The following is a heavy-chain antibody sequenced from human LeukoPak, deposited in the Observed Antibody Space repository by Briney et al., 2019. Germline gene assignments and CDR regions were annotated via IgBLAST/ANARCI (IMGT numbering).Heavy chain of an antibody. CDR1: GFTFSSYA. V-gene: IGHV3-64*01. CDR3: ARDESLGDLWSGYFDAFDI. D-gene: IGHD3-3*01. Sequence: SGGSLRLSCAASGFTFSSYAMHWVRQAPGKGLEYVSAISSNGGSTYYANSVKGRFTISRDNSKSTLYLQMGSLRAEDMAVYYCARDESLGDLWSGYFDAFDIWGQGTMVTVSS. CDR2: ISSNGGST. J-gene: IGHJ3*02.